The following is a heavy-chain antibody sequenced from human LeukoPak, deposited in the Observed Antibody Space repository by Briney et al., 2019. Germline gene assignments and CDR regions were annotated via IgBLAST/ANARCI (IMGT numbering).Heavy chain of an antibody. Sequence: SETLSLTCAVYGGSFSGYYWSWIRQPPGKGLEWIGEISHSGSTNYNPSLKSRVTISVDTSKNQFSLKLSSVTAADTAVYYCASSPMHSALIVYDYWGQGTLVTVSS. CDR2: ISHSGST. CDR1: GGSFSGYY. D-gene: IGHD2-2*01. V-gene: IGHV4-34*01. J-gene: IGHJ4*02. CDR3: ASSPMHSALIVYDY.